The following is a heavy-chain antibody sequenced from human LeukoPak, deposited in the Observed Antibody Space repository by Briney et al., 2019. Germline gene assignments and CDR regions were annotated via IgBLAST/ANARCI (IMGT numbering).Heavy chain of an antibody. CDR2: INHSGST. CDR1: GFTFSSYE. Sequence: TGGSLRLSCAASGFTFSSYEMNWIRQPPGKGLEWIGEINHSGSTNYNPSLKSRVTISVDTSKNQFSLKLSSVTAADTAVYYCARGVLKRRSGTSEGSNWFDPWGQGTLVTVSS. J-gene: IGHJ5*02. V-gene: IGHV4-34*01. CDR3: ARGVLKRRSGTSEGSNWFDP. D-gene: IGHD1-7*01.